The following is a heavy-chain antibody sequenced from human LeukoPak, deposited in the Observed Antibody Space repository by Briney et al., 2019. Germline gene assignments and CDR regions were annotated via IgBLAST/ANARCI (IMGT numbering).Heavy chain of an antibody. CDR2: IWYDGSNK. D-gene: IGHD3-10*01. CDR3: ARSWSGFGELLSYFDY. V-gene: IGHV3-33*01. Sequence: GRSLRLSCAASGFTFSSYGMHWVRQAPGKGLEWVAVIWYDGSNKYYADSVKGRFTSSRDNSKNTLYLQMNSLRAEDTAVYYCARSWSGFGELLSYFDYWGQGTLVTVSS. J-gene: IGHJ4*02. CDR1: GFTFSSYG.